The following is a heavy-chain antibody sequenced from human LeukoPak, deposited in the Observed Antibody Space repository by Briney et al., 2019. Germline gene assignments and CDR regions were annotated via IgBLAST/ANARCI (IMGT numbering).Heavy chain of an antibody. J-gene: IGHJ4*02. V-gene: IGHV4-30-4*07. CDR3: ASTRNAELPTALDF. CDR2: IYYTGRT. D-gene: IGHD1-1*01. Sequence: SSETLSLACAVSGGSISSTTYSWSWIRQPPGKELEWIGYIYYTGRTHYNPSLKSRITISIDTSENQFSLNLSSVTAADTAIYYCASTRNAELPTALDFWGQGTLVTVSS. CDR1: GGSISSTTYS.